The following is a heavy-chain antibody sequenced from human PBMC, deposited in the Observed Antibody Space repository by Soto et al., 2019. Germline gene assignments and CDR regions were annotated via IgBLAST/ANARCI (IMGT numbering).Heavy chain of an antibody. D-gene: IGHD3-22*01. Sequence: QVQLVQSGAEVKKPGASVKVSCKASGYTFTSYGISWVRQAPGQGLEWMGWISAYNGNTNYAQKLQGRVTMTTDTHTSTAYMELRSLRSDDTAVYYCARDYYYDSSGYYQHDAFDIWGQGTMVTVSS. V-gene: IGHV1-18*01. J-gene: IGHJ3*02. CDR1: GYTFTSYG. CDR3: ARDYYYDSSGYYQHDAFDI. CDR2: ISAYNGNT.